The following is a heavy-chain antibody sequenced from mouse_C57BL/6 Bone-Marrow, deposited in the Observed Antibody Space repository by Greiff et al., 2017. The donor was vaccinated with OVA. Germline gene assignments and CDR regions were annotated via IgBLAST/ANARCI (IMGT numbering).Heavy chain of an antibody. D-gene: IGHD1-1*01. V-gene: IGHV1-42*01. Sequence: VQLQQSGPELVKPGASVKISCKASGYSFTGYYMNWVKQSPEKSLEWIGEINPSTGGTTYNQKFKAKATLTVDKSSSTAYMQLKSLTSEDSAVYYCARRRGLYGSSLYFDYWGQGTTLTVSS. CDR2: INPSTGGT. CDR3: ARRRGLYGSSLYFDY. J-gene: IGHJ2*01. CDR1: GYSFTGYY.